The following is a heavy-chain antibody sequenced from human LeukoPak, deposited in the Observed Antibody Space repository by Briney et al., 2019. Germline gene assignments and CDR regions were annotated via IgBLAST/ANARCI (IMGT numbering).Heavy chain of an antibody. D-gene: IGHD5-24*01. CDR1: GFPFSSYW. CDR2: IKQDGSKK. CDR3: TRVGYIDEGIDY. J-gene: IGHJ4*02. Sequence: GSLRLSCVASGFPFSSYWMTWVRQAPGKGLEWVANIKQDGSKKSYVDSVKGRFTISRDNAKNSLYLQMNSLRAEDTAIYYCTRVGYIDEGIDYWGQGTLVTVSS. V-gene: IGHV3-7*04.